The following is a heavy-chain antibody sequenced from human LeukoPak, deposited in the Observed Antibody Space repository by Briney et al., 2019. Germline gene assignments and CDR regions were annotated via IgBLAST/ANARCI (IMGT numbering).Heavy chain of an antibody. CDR3: ACGSGKRPWFDP. J-gene: IGHJ5*02. Sequence: ASVKVSCKASGYTFTSYALHWVRQAPGQRLEWMGWINAGNGNTKYSQRFQGRVTITRDTSASTAYMELSSLRSEDTAVYYCACGSGKRPWFDPWGQGTLVTVSS. V-gene: IGHV1-3*01. CDR1: GYTFTSYA. CDR2: INAGNGNT. D-gene: IGHD3-10*01.